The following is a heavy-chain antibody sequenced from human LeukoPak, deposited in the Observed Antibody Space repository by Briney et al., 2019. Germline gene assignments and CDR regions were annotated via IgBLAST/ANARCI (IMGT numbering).Heavy chain of an antibody. D-gene: IGHD6-6*01. V-gene: IGHV4-4*07. J-gene: IGHJ4*02. CDR1: GGSISSYY. Sequence: PSETLSLICTVSGGSISSYYWSWIRQPAGGGLEWIGRIYASGSTYYNPSLKSRVTMSVDTSKNQFSLRLTTVTAADTAVYYCARDSNLEYSSSRGLGRWGQGTLVTVSS. CDR3: ARDSNLEYSSSRGLGR. CDR2: IYASGST.